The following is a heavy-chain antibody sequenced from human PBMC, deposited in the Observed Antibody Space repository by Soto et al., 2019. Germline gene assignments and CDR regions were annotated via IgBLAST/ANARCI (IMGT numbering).Heavy chain of an antibody. V-gene: IGHV1-18*01. CDR2: ISLYSDGT. CDR3: TTDIPRRRYSSSFGY. J-gene: IGHJ4*02. Sequence: ASVKVSCKTSGYTFSNYGITWVRQAPGQPLEWLGWISLYSDGTNYAQKFQGRVSMTTDTSTTTAYMEQRSLRSDDTAVYYCTTDIPRRRYSSSFGYWGQGTLVTVSS. CDR1: GYTFSNYG. D-gene: IGHD6-6*01.